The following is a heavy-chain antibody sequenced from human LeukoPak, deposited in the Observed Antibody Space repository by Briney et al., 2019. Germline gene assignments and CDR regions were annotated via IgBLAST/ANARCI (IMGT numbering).Heavy chain of an antibody. J-gene: IGHJ4*02. CDR1: GFTVSSNY. V-gene: IGHV3-66*02. Sequence: QPGGSLRLSCAASGFTVSSNYMSWVRQAPGKGQEWVSVIYSSGSTYYADSVKGRFTISRANSKNTLYLQMNSMRAEDTAGYYCARGEMATIPIDYWGQGTLVTVSS. CDR2: IYSSGST. CDR3: ARGEMATIPIDY. D-gene: IGHD5-24*01.